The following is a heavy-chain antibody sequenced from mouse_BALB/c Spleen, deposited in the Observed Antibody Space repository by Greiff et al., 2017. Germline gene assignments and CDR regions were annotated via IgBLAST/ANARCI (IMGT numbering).Heavy chain of an antibody. CDR2: IYPGNSDT. CDR3: TRSGGLRRPWFAY. J-gene: IGHJ3*01. D-gene: IGHD2-2*01. CDR1: GYTFTSYW. Sequence: VQLQQSGTVLARPGASVKMSCKASGYTFTSYWMHWVKQRPGQGLEWIGAIYPGNSDTSYNQKFKGKAKLTAVTSTSTAYMELSSLTNEDSAVYYCTRSGGLRRPWFAYWGQGTLVTVSA. V-gene: IGHV1-5*01.